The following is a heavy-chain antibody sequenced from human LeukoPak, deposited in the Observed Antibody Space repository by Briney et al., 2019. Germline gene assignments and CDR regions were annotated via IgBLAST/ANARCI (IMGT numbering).Heavy chain of an antibody. CDR3: AKNADSGGYYYVNY. Sequence: PGGSLRLSCAASGFTFSSYAMSWVRQAPGKGLEWVSAISGSGGSTYYADSVKGRFTISRDNSKNTLYVQMNSLRAEDTAVYYCAKNADSGGYYYVNYWGQGTLVTVSS. J-gene: IGHJ4*02. D-gene: IGHD3-22*01. V-gene: IGHV3-23*01. CDR1: GFTFSSYA. CDR2: ISGSGGST.